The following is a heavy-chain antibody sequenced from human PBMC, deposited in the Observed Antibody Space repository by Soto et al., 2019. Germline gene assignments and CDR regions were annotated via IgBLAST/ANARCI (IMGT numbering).Heavy chain of an antibody. J-gene: IGHJ6*02. CDR3: ARARAAAAGSHYYYYYGMDV. Sequence: PSETLSLTCTVSGGSISSGGYYWSWIRQHPGKGLEWIGYIYYSGSTYYNPSLKSRVTISVDTSKNQFSLKLSPVTAADTAVYYCARARAAAAGSHYYYYYGMDVWGQGTTVTVSS. CDR2: IYYSGST. V-gene: IGHV4-31*03. D-gene: IGHD6-13*01. CDR1: GGSISSGGYY.